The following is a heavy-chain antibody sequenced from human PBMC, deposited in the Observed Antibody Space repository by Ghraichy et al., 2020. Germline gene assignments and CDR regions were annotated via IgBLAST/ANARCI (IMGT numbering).Heavy chain of an antibody. V-gene: IGHV3-48*02. CDR3: ASNRITIVRGVIVYYYYMDV. D-gene: IGHD3-10*01. Sequence: GGSLRLSCAASGFTFSSYSMNWVRQAPGKGLEWVSYISSSSSTIYYADSVKGRFTISRDNAKNSLYLQMNSLRDEDTAVYYCASNRITIVRGVIVYYYYMDVWGKGTTVTVSS. CDR2: ISSSSSTI. J-gene: IGHJ6*03. CDR1: GFTFSSYS.